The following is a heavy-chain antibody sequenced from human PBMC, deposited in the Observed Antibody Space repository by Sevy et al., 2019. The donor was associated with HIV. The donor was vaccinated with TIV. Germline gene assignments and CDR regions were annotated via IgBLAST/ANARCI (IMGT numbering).Heavy chain of an antibody. CDR1: GFTFSSYG. V-gene: IGHV3-30*02. CDR3: ATENCSGGSCYFDY. Sequence: GGCLRLSCAASGFTFSSYGMHWVRQAPGKGLEWVAFIRYDGSNKYYADSVKGRFTISRDNSKNTLYLQMNSLRAEDTAVYYCATENCSGGSCYFDYWGQGTLVTVSS. J-gene: IGHJ4*02. D-gene: IGHD2-15*01. CDR2: IRYDGSNK.